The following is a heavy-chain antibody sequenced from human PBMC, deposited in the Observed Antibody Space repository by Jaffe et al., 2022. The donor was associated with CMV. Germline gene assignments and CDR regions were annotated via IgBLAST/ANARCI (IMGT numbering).Heavy chain of an antibody. CDR2: IIPILGIA. D-gene: IGHD2-2*01. CDR1: GGTFSSYA. Sequence: QVQLVQSGAEVKKPGSSVKVSCKASGGTFSSYAISWVRQAPGQGLEWMGRIIPILGIANYAQKFQGRVTITADKSTSTAYMELSSLRSEDTAVYYCARDKPAAMPMGGYYYYYYMDVWGKGTTVTVSS. CDR3: ARDKPAAMPMGGYYYYYYMDV. J-gene: IGHJ6*03. V-gene: IGHV1-69*09.